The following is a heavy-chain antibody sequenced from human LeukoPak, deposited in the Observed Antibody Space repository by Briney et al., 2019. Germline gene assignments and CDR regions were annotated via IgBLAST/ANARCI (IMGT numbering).Heavy chain of an antibody. CDR2: ISSSSSYV. Sequence: GGSLRLSCAASGFTFSSYSMNWVRQAPGKGLEWVSSISSSSSYVYYADSVKGRFTISRDNAKNSLYLQMNSLRAEDTAVYYCARKGYDSSGLRFDPWGQGTLVTVSS. CDR3: ARKGYDSSGLRFDP. D-gene: IGHD3-22*01. J-gene: IGHJ5*02. CDR1: GFTFSSYS. V-gene: IGHV3-21*01.